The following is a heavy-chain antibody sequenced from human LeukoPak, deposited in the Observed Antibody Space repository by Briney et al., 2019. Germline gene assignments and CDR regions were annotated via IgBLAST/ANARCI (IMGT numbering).Heavy chain of an antibody. CDR3: AKETVAVGGFVTIDY. D-gene: IGHD2-21*01. V-gene: IGHV3-48*01. J-gene: IGHJ4*02. Sequence: GGSLRLSCAASGFTFSSYSMNWVRQAPGKGLEWVSYISSSSSTIYYADSVKGRFTISRDNAKNSLYLQMNSLRAEDTAEYYCAKETVAVGGFVTIDYWGQGTLVTVSS. CDR1: GFTFSSYS. CDR2: ISSSSSTI.